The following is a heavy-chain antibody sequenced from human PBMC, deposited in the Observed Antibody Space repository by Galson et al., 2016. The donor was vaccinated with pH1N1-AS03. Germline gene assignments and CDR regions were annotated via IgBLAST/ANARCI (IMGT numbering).Heavy chain of an antibody. D-gene: IGHD4-17*01. Sequence: LSLTCSVSGGSIRNYHWSWIRQPPGKGLEWIGHIFHSGTTIYNPSLKSRVTILVDTSKNHFSLKLSSVTAADTAVYYCARHDPPGDYGGTHWYVDLWGRGTLVTVSS. CDR1: GGSIRNYH. V-gene: IGHV4-59*08. CDR3: ARHDPPGDYGGTHWYVDL. J-gene: IGHJ2*01. CDR2: IFHSGTT.